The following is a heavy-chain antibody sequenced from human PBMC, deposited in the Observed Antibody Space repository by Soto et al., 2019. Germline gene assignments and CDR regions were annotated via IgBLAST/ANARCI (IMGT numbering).Heavy chain of an antibody. J-gene: IGHJ4*02. CDR3: TTLAARFDY. Sequence: GGSLRLSCAASGFTFSSYWMHWVRQAPGKGLAWVSRINSDGSSTSYADSVKGRFTISRDNAKNTLYLQMNSLRAEDTAVYYCTTLAARFDYWGQGTLVTVSS. V-gene: IGHV3-74*01. CDR1: GFTFSSYW. D-gene: IGHD2-15*01. CDR2: INSDGSST.